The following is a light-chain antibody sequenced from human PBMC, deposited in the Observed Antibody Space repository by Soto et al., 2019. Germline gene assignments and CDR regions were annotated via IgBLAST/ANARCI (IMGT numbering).Light chain of an antibody. CDR1: QSMSNN. V-gene: IGKV3-15*01. CDR3: QQYHNWPPFT. Sequence: DIVMTQSPATLSVSPGERATLSCRASQSMSNNLAWYQQKPGQAPRRLIYGPSTRDTGIPDRFSGSGSGTEVTLTISSLQSEDFAIYYCQQYHNWPPFTCGQGTRLEIK. J-gene: IGKJ5*01. CDR2: GPS.